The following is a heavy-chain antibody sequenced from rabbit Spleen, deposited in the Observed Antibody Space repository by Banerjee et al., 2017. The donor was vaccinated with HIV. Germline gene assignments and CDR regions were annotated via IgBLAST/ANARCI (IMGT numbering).Heavy chain of an antibody. D-gene: IGHD1-1*01. CDR3: ARDTSSSFSSYGMDL. V-gene: IGHV1S40*01. J-gene: IGHJ6*01. Sequence: QSLEESGGDLVQPEGSLTLTCTASGFSFSSSHYMCWVRQAPGKGLEWIGCIYGGSSGSTYYASWAKGRFTISKTSSTTVTLQMTSLTAADTATYFCARDTSSSFSSYGMDLWGQGTLVTVS. CDR2: IYGGSSGST. CDR1: GFSFSSSHY.